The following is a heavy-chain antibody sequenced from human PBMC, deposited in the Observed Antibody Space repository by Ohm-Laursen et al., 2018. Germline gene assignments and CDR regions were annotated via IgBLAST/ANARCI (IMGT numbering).Heavy chain of an antibody. D-gene: IGHD2-2*01. CDR1: GFTFSSYG. Sequence: SLRLSCAASGFTFSSYGMHWVRQAPGKGLEWVAVIWYDGSNKYYADSVKGRFTISRDNTKNTLYLQMNSLRAEDTALYYCASRSPALDYWGQGTLVTVSS. CDR2: IWYDGSNK. V-gene: IGHV3-33*01. CDR3: ASRSPALDY. J-gene: IGHJ4*02.